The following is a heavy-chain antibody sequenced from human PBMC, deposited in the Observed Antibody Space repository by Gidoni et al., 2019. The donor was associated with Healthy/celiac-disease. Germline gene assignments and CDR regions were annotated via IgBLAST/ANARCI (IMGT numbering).Heavy chain of an antibody. CDR3: ARGYYDSRASYPDAFDI. D-gene: IGHD3-22*01. CDR1: GDSISSYY. V-gene: IGHV4-59*08. CDR2: IYYSGST. J-gene: IGHJ3*02. Sequence: QVQLQESGPGLVKPSETLSLTCTVSGDSISSYYSSWSRQSPGKGLECIGYIYYSGSTTYNPSLKSRVTMSVDTSKNQVSLKLRSVTAADTAVYYCARGYYDSRASYPDAFDIWGQGTMVTVSS.